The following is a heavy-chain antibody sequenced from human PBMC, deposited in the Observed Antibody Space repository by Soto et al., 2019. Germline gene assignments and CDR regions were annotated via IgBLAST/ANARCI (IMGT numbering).Heavy chain of an antibody. J-gene: IGHJ5*02. CDR1: GFTFSSYS. CDR3: ARDSMTGLNWFDP. D-gene: IGHD3-9*01. CDR2: ISSSSSTI. V-gene: IGHV3-48*01. Sequence: GGSLRLSCAASGFTFSSYSMNWVRQAPGKGLEWVSYISSSSSTIYYADSVKGRFTISRDNAKNSLYLQMNSLRAEDTAVYYCARDSMTGLNWFDPWGQGTLVTVSS.